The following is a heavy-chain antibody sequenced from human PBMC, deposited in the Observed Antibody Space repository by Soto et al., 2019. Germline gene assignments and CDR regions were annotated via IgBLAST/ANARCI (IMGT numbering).Heavy chain of an antibody. CDR1: GYTFTSYG. Sequence: ASVKVSCKASGYTFTSYGISWVRQAPGQGLEWMGWISAYNGNRNYAQKLQGRVTMTTDTPTSTAYMELRSLRSDDTAVYYCARADMSLVWFDPWGQGTLVTVSS. CDR3: ARADMSLVWFDP. V-gene: IGHV1-18*01. D-gene: IGHD2-15*01. J-gene: IGHJ5*02. CDR2: ISAYNGNR.